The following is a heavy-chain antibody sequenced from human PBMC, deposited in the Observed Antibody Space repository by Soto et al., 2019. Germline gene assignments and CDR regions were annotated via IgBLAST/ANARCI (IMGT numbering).Heavy chain of an antibody. CDR2: PKADESRT. J-gene: IGHJ3*02. Sequence: EVQLLESGGGFVQPGGSLRLSCVASGFTFSNYWMHWVRQAPGEGLVWVSRPKADESRTNYADLVKGRFTISIDYAKCTVYIQMNSLRAEDTALYFCASGIPGYYGFDIWGQGTMVTVSS. CDR1: GFTFSNYW. D-gene: IGHD5-18*01. CDR3: ASGIPGYYGFDI. V-gene: IGHV3-74*01.